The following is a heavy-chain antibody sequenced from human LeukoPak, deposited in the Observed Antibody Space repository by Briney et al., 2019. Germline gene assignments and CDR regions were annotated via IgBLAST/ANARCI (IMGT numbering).Heavy chain of an antibody. CDR2: IKQDGSEK. V-gene: IGHV3-7*01. CDR1: GFTFSSYW. CDR3: AKVEKMATIYAYFDY. D-gene: IGHD5-24*01. Sequence: GGSLRLSCAASGFTFSSYWMSWVRQAPGKGLEWVANIKQDGSEKYYVDSVKGRFTISRDNSKSTLYLQMNSLRAEDTAVYYCAKVEKMATIYAYFDYWGQGTLVTVSS. J-gene: IGHJ4*02.